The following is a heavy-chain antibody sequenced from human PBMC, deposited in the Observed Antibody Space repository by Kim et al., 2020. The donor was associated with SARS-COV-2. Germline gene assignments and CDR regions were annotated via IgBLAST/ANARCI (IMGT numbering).Heavy chain of an antibody. CDR1: GGSISSGGYY. D-gene: IGHD3-16*02. CDR2: IYYSGST. Sequence: SETLSLTCTVSGGSISSGGYYWSWIRQHPGKGLEWIGYIYYSGSTYYNPSLKSRVTISVDTSKNQFSLKLSSVTAADTAVYYCARWSTYYDYVWGSYLKGGVDYWGQGTLVTVSS. J-gene: IGHJ4*02. V-gene: IGHV4-31*03. CDR3: ARWSTYYDYVWGSYLKGGVDY.